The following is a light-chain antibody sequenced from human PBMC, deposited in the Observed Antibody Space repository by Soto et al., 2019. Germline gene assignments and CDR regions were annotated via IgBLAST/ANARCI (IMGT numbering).Light chain of an antibody. J-gene: IGKJ3*01. CDR3: QQRSSWPFT. Sequence: EIVMTQSPATLSVSPGERATLSCRASQSVNSNLAWYQQKPGQAPRLLIYGASTRVAGIPARFSGSGSGTEFSLTISSLQSEDFAVYYCQQRSSWPFTFGPGTKVDIK. CDR1: QSVNSN. CDR2: GAS. V-gene: IGKV3-15*01.